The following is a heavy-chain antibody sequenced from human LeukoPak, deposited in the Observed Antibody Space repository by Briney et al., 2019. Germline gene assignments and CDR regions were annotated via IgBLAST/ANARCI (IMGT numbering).Heavy chain of an antibody. CDR1: TFTFSSYN. CDR2: ISSSGTYM. J-gene: IGHJ4*02. Sequence: GGSLRLSCAASTFTFSSYNMNWVRQAPGKGLEWVSSISSSGTYMYYRDSVKGRFTISRDNAENSLYLEMNSLRVEDTAIYYCVRDRGSYRPIDYWGQGTLVTVSS. D-gene: IGHD1-26*01. CDR3: VRDRGSYRPIDY. V-gene: IGHV3-21*01.